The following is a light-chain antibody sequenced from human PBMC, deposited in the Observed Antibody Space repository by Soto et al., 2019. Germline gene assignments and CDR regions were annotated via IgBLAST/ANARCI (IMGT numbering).Light chain of an antibody. CDR3: QQYNNWPRT. J-gene: IGKJ1*01. CDR2: GAS. CDR1: QSVSSN. Sequence: EIVMTQSPATLSVSPGERATLSCRASQSVSSNLACYQQKPGQAPRLLIYGASTRATGIPARFSGSGSGTEFTLTISSLQSEEFAGYYCQQYNNWPRTFGQGTKVEIK. V-gene: IGKV3-15*01.